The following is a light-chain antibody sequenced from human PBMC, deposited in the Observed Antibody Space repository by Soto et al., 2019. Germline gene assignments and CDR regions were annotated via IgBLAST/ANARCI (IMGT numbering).Light chain of an antibody. V-gene: IGKV3-11*01. CDR1: QSISTY. J-gene: IGKJ1*01. CDR2: DAS. CDR3: QQYRT. Sequence: VLKLSPATLSSTPGESATLSCRASQSISTYLAWYQQKPGQAPRLLISDASKRAAGVPARFTGSGSGTDFTLTISRLEPEDFAVYSCQQYRTFGQGTKVDI.